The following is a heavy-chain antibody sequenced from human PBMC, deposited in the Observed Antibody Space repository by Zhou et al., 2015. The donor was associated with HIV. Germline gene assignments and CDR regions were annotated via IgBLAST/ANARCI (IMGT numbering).Heavy chain of an antibody. Sequence: QVQLVQSGAEVKKPGSSVKVSCKASGGTFSSYTISWVRQAPGQGLEWMGRIIPILGIANYAQKFQGRVTITADKSTSTAYMELSSLRSEDTAVYYCASSGITIFGKFNYGMDVWGQGP. CDR1: GGTFSSYT. CDR2: IIPILGIA. J-gene: IGHJ6*02. CDR3: ASSGITIFGKFNYGMDV. D-gene: IGHD3-3*01. V-gene: IGHV1-69*02.